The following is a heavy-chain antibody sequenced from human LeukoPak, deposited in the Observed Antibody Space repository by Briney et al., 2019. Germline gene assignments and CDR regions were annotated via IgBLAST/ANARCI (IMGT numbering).Heavy chain of an antibody. V-gene: IGHV3-23*01. CDR2: ISPGGGTT. CDR3: AKSRSGSANWALRIFDN. CDR1: GFSFASEA. J-gene: IGHJ4*02. D-gene: IGHD3-10*01. Sequence: PGGSLRLSCVVSGFSFASEAMSWVRQSPGRGPEWVSSISPGGGTTYYADSVKGRFTISRDNSKNTLYVQINSLRAEDTAIYYCAKSRSGSANWALRIFDNWGQGTLVTVSS.